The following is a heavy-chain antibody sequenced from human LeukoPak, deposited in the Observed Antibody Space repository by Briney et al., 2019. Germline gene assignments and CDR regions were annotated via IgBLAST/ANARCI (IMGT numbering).Heavy chain of an antibody. CDR3: ARGTLEHCSGASCYPLDS. V-gene: IGHV3-23*01. CDR1: GFTFSNYT. J-gene: IGHJ5*01. CDR2: VTGSGGDT. Sequence: GGSLRLSCAASGFTFSNYTMSWVRQTPGKGLGCVSVVTGSGGDTYYTGSVNGRFTISRDNSKNTLYLQMNSLRAEDTAVYYCARGTLEHCSGASCYPLDSWGQGTLVTVSS. D-gene: IGHD2-15*01.